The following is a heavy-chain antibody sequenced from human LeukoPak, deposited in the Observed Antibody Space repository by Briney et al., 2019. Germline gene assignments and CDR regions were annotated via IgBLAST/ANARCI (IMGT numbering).Heavy chain of an antibody. D-gene: IGHD6-13*01. J-gene: IGHJ5*02. Sequence: ASVMVSCKASGYTFTSYVISWVRQAPGQGLEWMGWISAYNGNTNYAQKLQGRVTMTTDTSTSTAYMELRSLRSDDTAVYYCARRLAAAGNNWFDPWGQGTLVTVSS. CDR2: ISAYNGNT. CDR3: ARRLAAAGNNWFDP. V-gene: IGHV1-18*01. CDR1: GYTFTSYV.